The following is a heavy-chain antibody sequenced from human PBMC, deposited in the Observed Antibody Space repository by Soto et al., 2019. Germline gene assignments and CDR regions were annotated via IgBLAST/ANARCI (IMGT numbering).Heavy chain of an antibody. V-gene: IGHV4-34*01. CDR1: AGSFSSYY. CDR2: INHSGST. J-gene: IGHJ4*02. D-gene: IGHD3-3*01. CDR3: APGYGDFWSGYLVY. Sequence: SQTLSLTSPLEAGSFSSYYWSWIRHPAGKGLEWIGEINHSGSTNYNPSLKSRVTIPVDTSKNQFSVKLSSVTAADTAVYYCAPGYGDFWSGYLVYWGQGTLVNLSS.